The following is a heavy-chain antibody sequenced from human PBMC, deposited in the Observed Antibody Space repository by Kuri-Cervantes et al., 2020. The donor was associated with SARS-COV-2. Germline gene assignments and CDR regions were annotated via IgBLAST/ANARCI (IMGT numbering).Heavy chain of an antibody. CDR1: GFTFSSYD. CDR3: ARDRIAAAGDYYYYMDV. V-gene: IGHV3-13*03. Sequence: GGSLRLSCAACGFTFSSYDMHWVRQATGKGLEWVSATGTAGDTYYPGSVKGQFTISRENAKNSLYLQMNSPRAGDTAVYYCARDRIAAAGDYYYYMDVWGKGTTVTVSS. CDR2: TGTAGDT. D-gene: IGHD6-13*01. J-gene: IGHJ6*03.